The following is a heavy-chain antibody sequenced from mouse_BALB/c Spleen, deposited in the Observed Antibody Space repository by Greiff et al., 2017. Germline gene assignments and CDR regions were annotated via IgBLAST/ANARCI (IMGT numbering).Heavy chain of an antibody. CDR1: GFTFSDYY. Sequence: EVQRVESGGGLVKPGGSLKLSCAASGFTFSDYYMYWVRQTPEKRLEWVATISDGGSYTYYPDSVKGRFTISRDNAKNNLYLQMSSLKSEDTAMYYCARDYGKGYAMDYWGQGTSVTVSS. J-gene: IGHJ4*01. CDR3: ARDYGKGYAMDY. CDR2: ISDGGSYT. V-gene: IGHV5-4*02. D-gene: IGHD2-1*01.